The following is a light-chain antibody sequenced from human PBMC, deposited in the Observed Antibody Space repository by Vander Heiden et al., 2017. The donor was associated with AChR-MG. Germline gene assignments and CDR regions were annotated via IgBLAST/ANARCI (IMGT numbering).Light chain of an antibody. V-gene: IGKV1-5*03. J-gene: IGKJ4*01. CDR1: QSITTL. Sequence: DIQMTQSPSTLSASVGDRVTITCRASQSITTLLAWYQQKPGKAPKLLIYKASNLESGVPSRFSGSGSGTEFTLTINSLQPDDSATYYCQQYDSYRLPFGGGTKVEIK. CDR2: KAS. CDR3: QQYDSYRLP.